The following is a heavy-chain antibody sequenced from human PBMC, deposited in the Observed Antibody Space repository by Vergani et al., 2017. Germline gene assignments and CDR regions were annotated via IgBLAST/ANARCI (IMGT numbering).Heavy chain of an antibody. CDR1: GFTFSGSA. V-gene: IGHV3-73*01. CDR2: IRSKANSYAT. CDR3: TRPYDYGDYFADY. Sequence: EVQLVESGGGLVQPGGSLKLSCAASGFTFSGSAMHWVRQAAGKGLEWVGRIRSKANSYATAYAASVKGRFTISRDDSKNTAYLQMNSLKTEDTDVYYYTRPYDYGDYFADYWGQGTLVTVSS. J-gene: IGHJ4*02. D-gene: IGHD4-17*01.